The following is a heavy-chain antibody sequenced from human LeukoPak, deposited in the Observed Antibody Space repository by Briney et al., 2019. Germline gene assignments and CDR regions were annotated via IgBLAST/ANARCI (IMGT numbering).Heavy chain of an antibody. CDR1: GFTFSTYS. J-gene: IGHJ4*02. Sequence: GGSLRLSCAASGFTFSTYSMKWVRQAPGKGLQWVSAISGGGGSTYYADSVKGRFTISRDNSKNTLYLQMNSLRAEDTAVYYCAKTPWTNYGSFDYWGQGTLVTVSS. CDR2: ISGGGGST. CDR3: AKTPWTNYGSFDY. D-gene: IGHD3-10*01. V-gene: IGHV3-23*01.